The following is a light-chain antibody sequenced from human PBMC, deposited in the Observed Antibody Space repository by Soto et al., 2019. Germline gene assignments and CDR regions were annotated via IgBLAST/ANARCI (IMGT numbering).Light chain of an antibody. V-gene: IGKV3-20*01. CDR2: DAS. CDR1: QSISRS. CDR3: QQYGSSLWT. J-gene: IGKJ1*01. Sequence: EIVLTQSPAILSLSPGVRATLSCRASQSISRSLAWYQQKPGQAPRLLISDASTRATGIPARFSGSGSGTDFTLTISRLEPEDFAVYYCQQYGSSLWTFGQGTKVDIK.